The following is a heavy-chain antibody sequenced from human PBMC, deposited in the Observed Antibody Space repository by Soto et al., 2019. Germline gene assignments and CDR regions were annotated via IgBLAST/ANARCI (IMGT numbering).Heavy chain of an antibody. V-gene: IGHV4-59*01. CDR2: IYYSGST. Sequence: PSETLSLTCTVSGGSISSYYWSWIRQPPGKGLEWIGYIYYSGSTNYNPSLKSRVTTSVDTSKNQFSLKLSSVTAADTAVYYCARECISTSCYDYWGQGTLVTVSS. CDR3: ARECISTSCYDY. D-gene: IGHD2-2*01. CDR1: GGSISSYY. J-gene: IGHJ4*02.